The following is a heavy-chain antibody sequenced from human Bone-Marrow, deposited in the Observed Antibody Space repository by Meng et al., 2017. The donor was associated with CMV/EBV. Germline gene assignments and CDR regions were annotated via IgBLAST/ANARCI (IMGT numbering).Heavy chain of an antibody. V-gene: IGHV1-69*13. Sequence: SVKVSCKASGVTFSSCTLSWVRQAPGQGLEWMGGITPIFGVAHYAQKFQGRVTITADESTTTAYMELSNLRSEDTAVYYCAFGGTTSRFRVDYWGQGTLVTVSS. CDR2: ITPIFGVA. CDR1: GVTFSSCT. J-gene: IGHJ4*02. CDR3: AFGGTTSRFRVDY. D-gene: IGHD2-2*01.